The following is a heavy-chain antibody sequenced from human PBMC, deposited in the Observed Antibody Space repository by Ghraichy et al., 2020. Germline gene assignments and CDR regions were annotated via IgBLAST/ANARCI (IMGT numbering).Heavy chain of an antibody. CDR3: ASVAYYYDSSGYSFDY. V-gene: IGHV4-39*07. D-gene: IGHD3-22*01. Sequence: SETLSLTCTVSGGSISSSSYYWGWIRQPPGKGLEWIGSIYYSGSTYYNPSLKSRVTISVDTSKNQFSLKLSSVTAADTAVYYCASVAYYYDSSGYSFDYWGQGTLVTVSS. J-gene: IGHJ4*02. CDR2: IYYSGST. CDR1: GGSISSSSYY.